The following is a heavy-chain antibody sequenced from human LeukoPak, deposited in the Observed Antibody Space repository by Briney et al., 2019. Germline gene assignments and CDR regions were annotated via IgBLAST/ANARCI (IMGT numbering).Heavy chain of an antibody. Sequence: PSETLSLTCTVSGGSISSSSYYWGWIRQPPGKGLEWIGSIYYSGSTYYNPSLKSRVTISVDTSKNQFSLKLGSVTAADTAVYYCARSPLYDFWSGYYDYWGQGTLVTVSS. CDR1: GGSISSSSYY. J-gene: IGHJ4*02. CDR2: IYYSGST. V-gene: IGHV4-39*01. D-gene: IGHD3-3*01. CDR3: ARSPLYDFWSGYYDY.